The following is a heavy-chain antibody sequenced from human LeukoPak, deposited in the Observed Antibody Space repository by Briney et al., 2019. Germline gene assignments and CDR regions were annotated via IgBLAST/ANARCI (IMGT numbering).Heavy chain of an antibody. J-gene: IGHJ6*02. D-gene: IGHD2-15*01. V-gene: IGHV3-21*01. Sequence: GGSLRLSCAASGFTFSSYSMNWVRQAPGKGLEWVSSISSSSSYIYYADSVKGRFTISRDNAKNSLYLQMNSLRAKDTAVYYCARDMVVAATEYYYYGMDVWGQGTTVTVSS. CDR1: GFTFSSYS. CDR3: ARDMVVAATEYYYYGMDV. CDR2: ISSSSSYI.